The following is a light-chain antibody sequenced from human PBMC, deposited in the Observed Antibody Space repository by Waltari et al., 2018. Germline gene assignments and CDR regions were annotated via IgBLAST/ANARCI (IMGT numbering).Light chain of an antibody. V-gene: IGKV3-20*01. CDR3: QHYVRLPVT. CDR1: PSISGA. Sequence: TVLTQSPGPLSLSPWERATLSCTASPSISGALAWYQQKPGQPPRLLIYGASNRATGIPDRFSGSGSGTEFSLTVSRLEPEDFAVYYCQHYVRLPVTFGQGTRVEI. J-gene: IGKJ1*01. CDR2: GAS.